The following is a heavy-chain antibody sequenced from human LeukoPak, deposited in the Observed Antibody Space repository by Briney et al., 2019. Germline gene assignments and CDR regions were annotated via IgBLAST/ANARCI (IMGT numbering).Heavy chain of an antibody. V-gene: IGHV4-39*07. J-gene: IGHJ4*02. CDR1: GGSISSSSYY. CDR3: ARSYPMIVVVITTLWEY. D-gene: IGHD3-22*01. Sequence: PSETLSLTCTVSGGSISSSSYYWGWIRQPPGKGLEWIGSIYYSGSTYYNPSLKSRVTISVDTSKNRFSLKLSSVTAADTAVYYCARSYPMIVVVITTLWEYWGQGTLVTVSS. CDR2: IYYSGST.